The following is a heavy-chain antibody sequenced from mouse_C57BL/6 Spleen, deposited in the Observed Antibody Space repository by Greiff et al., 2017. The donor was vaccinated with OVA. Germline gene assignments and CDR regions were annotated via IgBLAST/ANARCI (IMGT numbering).Heavy chain of an antibody. Sequence: QVQLQQSGAELVKPGASVKISCKASGYAFSSYWMNWVKQRPGKGLEWIGQIYPGDGDTNYNGKFKGKATLTADKSSSTAYMQLSSLTSADSAVYFCARSGTTGYAMDYWGQGTSVTVSS. J-gene: IGHJ4*01. CDR1: GYAFSSYW. CDR3: ARSGTTGYAMDY. CDR2: IYPGDGDT. V-gene: IGHV1-80*01. D-gene: IGHD4-1*01.